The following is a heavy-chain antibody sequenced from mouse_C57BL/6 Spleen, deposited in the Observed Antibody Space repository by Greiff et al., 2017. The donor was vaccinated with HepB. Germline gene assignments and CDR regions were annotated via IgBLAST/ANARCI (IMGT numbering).Heavy chain of an antibody. D-gene: IGHD4-1*02. CDR3: ARQLGRYFDV. CDR2: ISSGSSTI. V-gene: IGHV5-17*01. J-gene: IGHJ1*03. Sequence: EVQLQESGGGLVKPGGSLKLSCAASGFTFSDYGMHWVRQAPEKGLEWVAYISSGSSTIYYADTVKGRFTISRDNAKNTLFLQMTSLRSEDTAMYYCARQLGRYFDVWGTGTTVTVSS. CDR1: GFTFSDYG.